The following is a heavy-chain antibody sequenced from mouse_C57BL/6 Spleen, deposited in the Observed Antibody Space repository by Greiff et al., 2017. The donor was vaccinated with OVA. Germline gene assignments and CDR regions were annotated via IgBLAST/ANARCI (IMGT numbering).Heavy chain of an antibody. V-gene: IGHV1-50*01. CDR2: IDPSDSYT. J-gene: IGHJ1*03. CDR1: GYTFTSYW. Sequence: QVQLQQPGAELVKPGASVKLSCKASGYTFTSYWMQWVKQRPGQGLEWIGEIDPSDSYTNYNQKFKGKATLTVDTSSSTAYMQLSSLTSEDSAVYYCARERGYFDVWGTGTTVTVSS. CDR3: ARERGYFDV.